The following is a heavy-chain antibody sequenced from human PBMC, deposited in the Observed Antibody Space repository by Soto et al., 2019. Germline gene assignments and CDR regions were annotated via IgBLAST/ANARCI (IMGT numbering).Heavy chain of an antibody. V-gene: IGHV1-18*01. CDR1: GYSFTIYG. J-gene: IGHJ4*02. D-gene: IGHD3-22*01. Sequence: AVKVSCTASGYSFTIYGLSWVRQAPGQGPEWMGWISSHNNNTKYAQKLQGRVTMTTDTSTSTAYLELRSLRSDDTAVYYCARDIVFEDSSGNLPGYWGQATLLTASS. CDR3: ARDIVFEDSSGNLPGY. CDR2: ISSHNNNT.